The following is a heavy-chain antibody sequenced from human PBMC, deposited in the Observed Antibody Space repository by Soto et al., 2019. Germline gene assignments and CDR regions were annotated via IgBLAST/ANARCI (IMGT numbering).Heavy chain of an antibody. CDR2: INHSGST. D-gene: IGHD1-26*01. J-gene: IGHJ4*02. CDR1: GGSFSGYY. Sequence: SETLSLTCAVYGGSFSGYYWSWIRQPPGKGLEWIGEINHSGSTNYNPSLKSRVTISVDTSKNQFSLKLSSVTAADTAVYYCARATYIVGATAPFDYWGQGTLVTVSS. V-gene: IGHV4-34*01. CDR3: ARATYIVGATAPFDY.